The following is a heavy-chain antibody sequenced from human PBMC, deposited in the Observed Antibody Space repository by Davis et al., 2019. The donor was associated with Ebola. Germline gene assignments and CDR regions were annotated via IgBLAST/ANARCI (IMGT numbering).Heavy chain of an antibody. J-gene: IGHJ4*02. CDR2: ISYDGSNK. CDR1: GFTFSSYA. Sequence: GESLKISCAASGFTFSSYAMHWVRQAPGKGLEWVAVISYDGSNKYYADSVKGRFTISRDNSKNTLYLQMNSLRAEDTAVYYCAKSDCTNGVCPGFDYWGQGTLVTVSS. D-gene: IGHD2-8*01. CDR3: AKSDCTNGVCPGFDY. V-gene: IGHV3-30*04.